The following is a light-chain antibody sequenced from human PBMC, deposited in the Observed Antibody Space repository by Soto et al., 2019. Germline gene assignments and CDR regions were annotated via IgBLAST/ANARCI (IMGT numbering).Light chain of an antibody. Sequence: QSVVTQPPSASGTPGQRVTISCSGSSSNIGSNNVNWYQQHPGKVPKLIIYEVTNRPSGVSNRFSGSKSGNTASLTISGLQAEDEADYYCSSYTTSSTRVFGTGTKLTVL. J-gene: IGLJ1*01. V-gene: IGLV2-14*01. CDR1: SSNIGSNN. CDR2: EVT. CDR3: SSYTTSSTRV.